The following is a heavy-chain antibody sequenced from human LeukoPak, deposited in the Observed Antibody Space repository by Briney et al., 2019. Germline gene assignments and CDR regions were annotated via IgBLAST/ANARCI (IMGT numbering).Heavy chain of an antibody. Sequence: GGSLRLSCAASRFTFADYGMSWVRQSPCKGLEWVGGINWNGGSTGYADTLGGRFTIPRHNAQNSLYLQMNSLRAEDTALYYCARAGTCFGGDCYACIDYWGRGTLVTVSS. J-gene: IGHJ4*02. CDR1: RFTFADYG. CDR3: ARAGTCFGGDCYACIDY. CDR2: INWNGGST. V-gene: IGHV3-20*04. D-gene: IGHD2-21*02.